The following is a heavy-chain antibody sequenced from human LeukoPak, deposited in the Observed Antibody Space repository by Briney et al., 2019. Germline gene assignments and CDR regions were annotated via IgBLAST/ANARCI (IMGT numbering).Heavy chain of an antibody. CDR3: ARDKIVGPTRFDY. D-gene: IGHD1-26*01. CDR2: IKQESGEI. V-gene: IGHV3-7*01. CDR1: GFTFSSYW. J-gene: IGHJ4*02. Sequence: GGSLRLSCVASGFTFSSYWMSWVRQAPGKGPEWVANIKQESGEIYYVDSVKGRFTISRDNAKNSLYLQMNSLRAEDTAVYYCARDKIVGPTRFDYWGQGILVTVSS.